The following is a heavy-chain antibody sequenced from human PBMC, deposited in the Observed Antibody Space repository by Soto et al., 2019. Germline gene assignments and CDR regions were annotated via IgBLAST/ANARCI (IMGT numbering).Heavy chain of an antibody. CDR2: ISAYNGNT. J-gene: IGHJ6*02. CDR1: GYTFTSYG. Sequence: GASVKVSCKASGYTFTSYGISWVRQAPGQGLEWMGWISAYNGNTNYAQKLQGRVTMTTDTSTSTAYMELRSLRSDDTAVYYCARVAGIYGDYSYYYYGMDVWGQGTTVTVSS. CDR3: ARVAGIYGDYSYYYYGMDV. V-gene: IGHV1-18*04. D-gene: IGHD4-17*01.